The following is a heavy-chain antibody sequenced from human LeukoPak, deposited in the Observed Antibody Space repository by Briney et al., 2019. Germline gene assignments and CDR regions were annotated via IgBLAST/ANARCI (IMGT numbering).Heavy chain of an antibody. D-gene: IGHD3-22*01. V-gene: IGHV1-3*01. CDR1: GYTFTSYY. Sequence: ASVKVSCKASGYTFTSYYMHWVRQAPGQRLEWMGWINAGNGNTKYSQKFQGRVTITRDTSASTAYMELSSLRSEDTAVYYCAAPLDSSGYYLYWGQGTLVTVSS. CDR2: INAGNGNT. J-gene: IGHJ4*02. CDR3: AAPLDSSGYYLY.